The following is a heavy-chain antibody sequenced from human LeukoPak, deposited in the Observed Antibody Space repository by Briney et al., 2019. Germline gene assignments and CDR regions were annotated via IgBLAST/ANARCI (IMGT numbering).Heavy chain of an antibody. CDR2: IYYSGST. CDR1: GGSISSHY. V-gene: IGHV4-59*11. CDR3: AKEARWMDSSTLFDY. Sequence: TSETLSLTCTVSGGSISSHYWSWIRQPPGKGLEWIGYIYYSGSTNYNPSLKSRVTISVDTSKNQFSLKLSSVTAADTAIYYCAKEARWMDSSTLFDYWGQGGLVTVSS. D-gene: IGHD6-13*01. J-gene: IGHJ4*01.